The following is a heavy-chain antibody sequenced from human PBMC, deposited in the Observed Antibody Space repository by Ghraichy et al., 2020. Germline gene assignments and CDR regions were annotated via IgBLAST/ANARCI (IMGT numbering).Heavy chain of an antibody. CDR2: IFYSGNT. V-gene: IGHV4-39*01. Sequence: SETLSLTCTVSGGPISSTSYYWGWIRQPPGKGLEWIGSIFYSGNTYYNPSLKSRVTISVDTSKNQFSLKLSSVTAADTAVYYCARQGRTDGYNIDYWGQGTLVTVSS. CDR1: GGPISSTSYY. CDR3: ARQGRTDGYNIDY. D-gene: IGHD5-24*01. J-gene: IGHJ4*02.